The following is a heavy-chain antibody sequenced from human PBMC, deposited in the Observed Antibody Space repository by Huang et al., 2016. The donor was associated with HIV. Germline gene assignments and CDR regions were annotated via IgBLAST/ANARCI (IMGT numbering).Heavy chain of an antibody. CDR3: ATSTPDVGAGVLRSAFDI. CDR1: GYTGSELS. J-gene: IGHJ3*02. CDR2: FVPEGVET. V-gene: IGHV1-24*01. D-gene: IGHD2-15*01. Sequence: QVQLVESGAELKKPGASVRVPCKVSGYTGSELSLPWVRQAPEKGLEWVGGFVPEGVETISPKRLQGRVTMTEDTSTDTAYMELSSLRPEDTAVYYCATSTPDVGAGVLRSAFDIWGQGTMVTVSS.